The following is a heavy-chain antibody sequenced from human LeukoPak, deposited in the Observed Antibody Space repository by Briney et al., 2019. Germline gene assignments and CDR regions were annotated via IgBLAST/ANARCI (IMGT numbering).Heavy chain of an antibody. V-gene: IGHV4-59*01. CDR2: IYYSGST. CDR1: GGSISSYY. D-gene: IGHD3-22*01. CDR3: AREANYYDSSGYYYAFDI. J-gene: IGHJ3*02. Sequence: WETLSLTCTVSGGSISSYYWSWFRQPPGKGLEWIGYIYYSGSTNYNPSLKSRVTISVDTSKNQFSLKLSSVTAADTAVYYCAREANYYDSSGYYYAFDIWGQGTMVTVSS.